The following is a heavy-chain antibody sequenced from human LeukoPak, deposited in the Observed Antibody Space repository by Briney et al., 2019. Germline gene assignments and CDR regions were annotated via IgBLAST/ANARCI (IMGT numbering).Heavy chain of an antibody. CDR2: INPNSGVT. Sequence: ASVKVSCKASGGTFTGNYMHWVRQAPGQGLEWMGWINPNSGVTNYAQKFQGRVTMTRATSISTAYMELSSLRSDDTAVYYCARGRGTTVTTSDWFDPWGQGTLVTVSS. CDR3: ARGRGTTVTTSDWFDP. V-gene: IGHV1-2*02. J-gene: IGHJ5*02. CDR1: GGTFTGNY. D-gene: IGHD4-17*01.